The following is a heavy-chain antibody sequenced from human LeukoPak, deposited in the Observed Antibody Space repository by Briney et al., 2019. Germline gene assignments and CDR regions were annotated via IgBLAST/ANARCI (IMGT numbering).Heavy chain of an antibody. V-gene: IGHV3-48*03. CDR1: GFLFSTYE. Sequence: PGGSLRLSCAASGFLFSTYEMNWVRQAPGKGLEWVSYIGPRDSPKFYEDSVKGRFTISRDDAQNTLYLDMSRLTAEDTGVYYCARGDPHADFCGHGTLVTVSS. J-gene: IGHJ5*01. CDR2: IGPRDSPK. CDR3: ARGDPHADF.